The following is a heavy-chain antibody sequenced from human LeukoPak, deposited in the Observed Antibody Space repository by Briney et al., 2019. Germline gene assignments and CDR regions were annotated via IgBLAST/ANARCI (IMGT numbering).Heavy chain of an antibody. Sequence: GGSLRLSCVASGFTFSTYPMHWVRQAPGKGLEYVSAITNNGDSTYHANSVKGRLTISRDNSKNTLYLQMNSLRAEDTAVYYCAKDLYHPGLQYSSGSSDAFDIWGQGTMVTVSS. CDR3: AKDLYHPGLQYSSGSSDAFDI. V-gene: IGHV3-64*01. CDR2: ITNNGDST. J-gene: IGHJ3*02. D-gene: IGHD6-19*01. CDR1: GFTFSTYP.